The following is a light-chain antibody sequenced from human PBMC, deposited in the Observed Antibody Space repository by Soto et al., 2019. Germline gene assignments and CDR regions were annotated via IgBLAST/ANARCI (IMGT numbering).Light chain of an antibody. V-gene: IGLV1-47*01. CDR1: SSSIGSNF. J-gene: IGLJ2*01. CDR3: AAWDDSLSGRV. Sequence: QLVLTQPPSASGTPGQRVTISCSGSSSSIGSNFVYWYQQLPGTAPKLLIYRNNQRPSGVPDRFSGSKSGTSASLAISGLRSEDEADYYCAAWDDSLSGRVFGGGTKLTVL. CDR2: RNN.